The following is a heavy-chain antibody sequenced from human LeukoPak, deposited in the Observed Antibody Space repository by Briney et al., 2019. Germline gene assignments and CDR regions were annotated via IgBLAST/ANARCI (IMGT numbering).Heavy chain of an antibody. CDR2: IYYSGST. CDR3: AREGWGVPAAQRPTGAFDI. CDR1: GGSISSSSYY. J-gene: IGHJ3*02. V-gene: IGHV4-39*02. D-gene: IGHD2-2*01. Sequence: PSETLSLTCTVSGGSISSSSYYWGWIRQPPGKGLEWIGRIYYSGSTYYNPSLKSRVTISVDTSKNQFSLKLSSVTAADTAVYYCAREGWGVPAAQRPTGAFDIWGQGTMVTVSS.